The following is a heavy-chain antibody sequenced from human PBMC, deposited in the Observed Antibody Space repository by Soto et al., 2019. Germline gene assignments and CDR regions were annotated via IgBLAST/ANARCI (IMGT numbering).Heavy chain of an antibody. V-gene: IGHV3-30*18. J-gene: IGHJ4*02. CDR1: GFTFSSYG. CDR2: ISYDGSNK. D-gene: IGHD6-19*01. Sequence: QVQLVESGGGVVQPGRSLRLSCAASGFTFSSYGMHWVRQAPGKGLEWVAVISYDGSNKYYADSVKGRFTISRDNSKNTLYLQMNSLRAEDTAVYYCAKDSGYSSGWTLDYWGQGTLVTGSS. CDR3: AKDSGYSSGWTLDY.